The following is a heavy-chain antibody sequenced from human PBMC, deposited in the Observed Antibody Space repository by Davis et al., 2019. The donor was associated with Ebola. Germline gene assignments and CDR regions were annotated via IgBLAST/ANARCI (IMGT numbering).Heavy chain of an antibody. CDR3: ARDFAALYYYGMDV. CDR1: GGTFSSYA. J-gene: IGHJ6*02. Sequence: AASVKVSCKASGGTFSSYAISWVRQAPGQGLEWMGGIIPIFGTANYAQKFQGRVMITADKSTSTAYMELSSLRSEDTAVYYCARDFAALYYYGMDVWGQGTTVTVSS. D-gene: IGHD3-3*01. V-gene: IGHV1-69*06. CDR2: IIPIFGTA.